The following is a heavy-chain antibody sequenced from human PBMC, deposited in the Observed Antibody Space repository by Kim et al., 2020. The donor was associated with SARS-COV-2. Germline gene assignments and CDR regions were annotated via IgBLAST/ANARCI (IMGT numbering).Heavy chain of an antibody. CDR3: ARVRDGYSYGNDAFDI. V-gene: IGHV3-30*01. J-gene: IGHJ3*02. D-gene: IGHD5-18*01. Sequence: SVEGRFTISRDNSKNTLYRQMNSLRAEDTAVYYCARVRDGYSYGNDAFDIWGQGTMVTVSS.